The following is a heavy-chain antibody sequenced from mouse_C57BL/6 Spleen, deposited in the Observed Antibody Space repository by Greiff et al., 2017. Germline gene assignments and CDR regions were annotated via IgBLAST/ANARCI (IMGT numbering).Heavy chain of an antibody. CDR3: ANYGSSPWFAY. CDR2: IYPGDGDT. J-gene: IGHJ3*01. Sequence: VQLQQSGPDPPPPRASCPLPPPSSPYSFLISFMNWVKQRPGKGLEWIGRIYPGDGDTNYNGKFKGKATLTADKSSSTAYMQLSSLTSEDSAVYFCANYGSSPWFAYWGQGTLVTVSA. CDR1: PYSFLISF. V-gene: IGHV1-82*01. D-gene: IGHD1-1*01.